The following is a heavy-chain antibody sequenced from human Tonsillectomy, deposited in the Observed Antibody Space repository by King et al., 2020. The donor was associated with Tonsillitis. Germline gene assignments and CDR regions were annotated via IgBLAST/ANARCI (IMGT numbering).Heavy chain of an antibody. V-gene: IGHV3-23*04. CDR3: ARDRGGQFLGGGALDV. Sequence: VQLVESGGALVQPGGSLRLSCAASGFTFGTSDISWARQAPGKGLEWVSAISGSGATTYYAGTVKGRFTISRDNSENTVHLHMNTLRVEDTAVYYCARDRGGQFLGGGALDVWGQGTLVTV. CDR1: GFTFGTSD. D-gene: IGHD2-15*01. CDR2: ISGSGATT. J-gene: IGHJ3*01.